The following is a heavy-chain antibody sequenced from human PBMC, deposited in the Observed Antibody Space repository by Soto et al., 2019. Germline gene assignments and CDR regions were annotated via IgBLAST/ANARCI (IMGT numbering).Heavy chain of an antibody. V-gene: IGHV1-69*12. J-gene: IGHJ4*02. D-gene: IGHD3-16*01. CDR3: ADFPESWGPGMR. CDR1: GGTFKSYA. CDR2: IIPIFGTA. Sequence: QVQVVQSGAEVKKPGSSVKVSCKTSGGTFKSYAINWVRQAPGQGLEWMGGIIPIFGTANYAQNFQGRVTMTADASTTTAYMELSSLRSDDTAVYYGADFPESWGPGMRWGEGTVITVSS.